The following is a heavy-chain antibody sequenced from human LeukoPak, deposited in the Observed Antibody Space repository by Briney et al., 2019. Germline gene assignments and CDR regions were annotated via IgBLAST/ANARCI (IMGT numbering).Heavy chain of an antibody. CDR3: ARAGSRGLTHENFDY. Sequence: SETLSLTCTVSGGSLDYHYWTWIRQPAGKGLEWIGRIYTSGSTNYNPSLKSRVTMSVDTSKNQFSLKLSSVTAADTAVYYCARAGSRGLTHENFDYWGQGTLVTVSS. J-gene: IGHJ4*02. D-gene: IGHD5-12*01. CDR1: GGSLDYHY. CDR2: IYTSGST. V-gene: IGHV4-4*07.